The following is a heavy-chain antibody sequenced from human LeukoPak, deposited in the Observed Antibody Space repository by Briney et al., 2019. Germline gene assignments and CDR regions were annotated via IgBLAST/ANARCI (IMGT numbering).Heavy chain of an antibody. J-gene: IGHJ4*02. Sequence: VGSLRLSCAASGFMFSRYVMSWVRQAPGKGLEWVSTVSGSGGSTYYAGSVKGRFTTSTDNSQNTVYLQMNSLRAEDTRVYYCAKDRSCIDDVCHGYFDYWGQGTLVTVSS. D-gene: IGHD2-8*01. CDR2: VSGSGGST. CDR1: GFMFSRYV. CDR3: AKDRSCIDDVCHGYFDY. V-gene: IGHV3-23*01.